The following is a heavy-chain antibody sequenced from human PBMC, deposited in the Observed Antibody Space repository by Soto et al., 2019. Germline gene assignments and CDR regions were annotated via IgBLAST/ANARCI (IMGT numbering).Heavy chain of an antibody. Sequence: ASVKVSCKASGGTFSSYAISWVRQAPGQGLEWMGWINPNSGGTNYAQKFQGWVTMTRDTSISTAYMELSRLRSDDTAVYYCARELVGATKSPAFDIWGQGTMVTVSS. CDR3: ARELVGATKSPAFDI. J-gene: IGHJ3*02. CDR2: INPNSGGT. CDR1: GGTFSSYA. V-gene: IGHV1-2*04. D-gene: IGHD1-26*01.